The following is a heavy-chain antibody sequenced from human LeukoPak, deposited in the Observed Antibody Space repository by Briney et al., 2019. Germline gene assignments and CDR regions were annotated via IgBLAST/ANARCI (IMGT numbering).Heavy chain of an antibody. CDR1: GYTFTGYY. V-gene: IGHV1-2*02. J-gene: IGHJ5*02. Sequence: ASVKVSCKASGYTFTGYYMHWVRQAPGQGREWMGWINPNSGGTNYAQNFQGRVTMTRDTSISTAYMELSRLRSGDTAVYYCARDSDSGTSWTNWFDPWGQGTLVTVSS. CDR2: INPNSGGT. D-gene: IGHD1-26*01. CDR3: ARDSDSGTSWTNWFDP.